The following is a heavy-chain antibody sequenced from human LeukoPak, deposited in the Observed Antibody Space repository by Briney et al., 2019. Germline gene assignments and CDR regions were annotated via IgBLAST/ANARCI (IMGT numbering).Heavy chain of an antibody. Sequence: PSETLSLTCTVSGGSISNYYWNWIRQPPGKGLEWIGFIYSSGTTNYNPSLKSRLSFSIDTSKNQFSLKLTSMTAADTAVYYCARDRDIQLWLFHPGEFDYWGQGTLVTVSS. CDR3: ARDRDIQLWLFHPGEFDY. J-gene: IGHJ4*02. D-gene: IGHD5-18*01. CDR2: IYSSGTT. CDR1: GGSISNYY. V-gene: IGHV4-59*01.